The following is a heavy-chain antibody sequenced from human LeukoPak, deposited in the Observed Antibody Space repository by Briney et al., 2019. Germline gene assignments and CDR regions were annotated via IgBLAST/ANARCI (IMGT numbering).Heavy chain of an antibody. CDR1: GFTFSSYG. CDR2: IRDDGSNK. CDR3: AKEMYSSGWYGY. V-gene: IGHV3-30*02. J-gene: IGHJ4*02. Sequence: GGSLRLSCAASGFTFSSYGMHWVRQVPGKGLEWVAFIRDDGSNKYYADSVKGRFTISRDNSKNTLYLQMNSLRTEDTAMYYCAKEMYSSGWYGYWGQGTLVTVSS. D-gene: IGHD6-19*01.